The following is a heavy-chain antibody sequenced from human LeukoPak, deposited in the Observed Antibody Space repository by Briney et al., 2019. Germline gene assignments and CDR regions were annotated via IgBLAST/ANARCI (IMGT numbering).Heavy chain of an antibody. V-gene: IGHV4-4*07. J-gene: IGHJ4*02. CDR3: ARERYYYDSSGYYYVLDY. CDR1: GGSISSYY. Sequence: SETLSLTCTVSGGSISSYYWSWIRQPAGKGLEWIGRIYTSGSTNYNPSLKSRVTMSVDTSKNQFSLKLSSVTAADTAVYYCARERYYYDSSGYYYVLDYWGQGTLVTVSP. D-gene: IGHD3-22*01. CDR2: IYTSGST.